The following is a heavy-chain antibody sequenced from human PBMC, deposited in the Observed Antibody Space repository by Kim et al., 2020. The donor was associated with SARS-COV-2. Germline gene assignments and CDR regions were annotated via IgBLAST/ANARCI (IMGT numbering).Heavy chain of an antibody. CDR2: INHSGST. CDR1: GGSFSGYY. CDR3: ARVGRQQRTFDY. V-gene: IGHV4-34*01. J-gene: IGHJ4*02. D-gene: IGHD6-13*01. Sequence: SETLSLTCAVYGGSFSGYYWSWIRQPPGKGLEWIGEINHSGSTNYNPSLKSRVTISVDTSKNQFSLKLSSVTAADTAVYYCARVGRQQRTFDYWGQGTLV.